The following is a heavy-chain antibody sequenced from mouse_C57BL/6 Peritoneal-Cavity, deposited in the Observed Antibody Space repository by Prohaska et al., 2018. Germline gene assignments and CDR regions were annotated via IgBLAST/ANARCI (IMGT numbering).Heavy chain of an antibody. Sequence: EVKLLQSGGGLVQPGGSLKLSCAASGIDFSRYWMIWVRRAPGKGLELIGEINPASSTINYAPSLKDKFIISRDNAKNTLYLQMSKVRSEDTALYYCARPFYGSSYWYFDVWGTGTTVTVSS. J-gene: IGHJ1*03. CDR1: GIDFSRYW. V-gene: IGHV4-1*01. CDR2: INPASSTI. CDR3: ARPFYGSSYWYFDV. D-gene: IGHD1-1*01.